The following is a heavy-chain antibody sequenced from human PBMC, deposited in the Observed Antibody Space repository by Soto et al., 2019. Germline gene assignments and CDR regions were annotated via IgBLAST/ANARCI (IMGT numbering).Heavy chain of an antibody. Sequence: EVQLVESGGGLVQPGGSLKLSCAASGFTFSGSAMHWVRQASGKGLEWVGRIRSKGNTYATAYGASLKGRLTISRDDSKTTAYLHMISLNTADTAVYYCSRQASSFWSGNPQYYIEVWGKGTLVTVSS. CDR3: SRQASSFWSGNPQYYIEV. D-gene: IGHD3-3*01. J-gene: IGHJ6*03. CDR1: GFTFSGSA. CDR2: IRSKGNTYAT. V-gene: IGHV3-73*01.